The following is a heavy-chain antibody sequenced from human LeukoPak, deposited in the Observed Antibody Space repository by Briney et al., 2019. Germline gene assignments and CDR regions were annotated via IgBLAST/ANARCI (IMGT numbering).Heavy chain of an antibody. CDR1: GFTFSNYN. D-gene: IGHD2-21*01. Sequence: GGSLRLSCAASGFTFSNYNMNWGRQAPGKGLEWVSSIISSSCYIYYADSVKGRFTISRDNARNSLYLQMDSLRAEDTAVYYCARKFHAFDIWGQGTMVTVSS. CDR2: IISSSCYI. V-gene: IGHV3-21*01. CDR3: ARKFHAFDI. J-gene: IGHJ3*02.